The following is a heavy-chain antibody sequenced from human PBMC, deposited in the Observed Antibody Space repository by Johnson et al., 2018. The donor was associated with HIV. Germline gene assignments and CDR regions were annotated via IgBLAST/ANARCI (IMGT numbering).Heavy chain of an antibody. J-gene: IGHJ3*01. V-gene: IGHV3-66*01. CDR1: GFTVSSNY. D-gene: IGHD3-22*01. Sequence: EMQLVESGGGLVKPGGSLRLSCEASGFTVSSNYMSWVRQAPGKGLEWVSVIYSGGSTYYADSVKGRFTISRDNSKNTLYLQMNSLRAEDTAVYYCARDNGYYYDVWGQGTMVTVSS. CDR3: ARDNGYYYDV. CDR2: IYSGGST.